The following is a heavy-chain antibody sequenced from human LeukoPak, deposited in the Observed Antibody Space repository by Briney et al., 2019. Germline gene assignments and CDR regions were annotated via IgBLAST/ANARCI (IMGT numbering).Heavy chain of an antibody. Sequence: QSGGSLRLSCAASGFTFSSYGMHWVRQAPGKGLEWVAVISYDGRNKYYADSVKGRFTISRDNSKNTLYLQMNSLRAEDTAVYYCAKDHGFDYWGQGTLVTVSS. CDR2: ISYDGRNK. CDR1: GFTFSSYG. J-gene: IGHJ4*02. CDR3: AKDHGFDY. V-gene: IGHV3-30*18.